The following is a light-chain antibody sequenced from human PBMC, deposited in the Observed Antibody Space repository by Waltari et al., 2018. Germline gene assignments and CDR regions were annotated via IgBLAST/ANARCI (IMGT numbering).Light chain of an antibody. Sequence: DIVMTQSPDSLAVSLGERATTSCRSSQSVLYSSDNKNYLSWYQQKPGQPPKLLVYWASTRESGVPDRFSGSGSGTDFTLTIRSLQAEDVAVYYCQQYYTTPLTFGGGTKVEIK. J-gene: IGKJ4*01. CDR2: WAS. V-gene: IGKV4-1*01. CDR1: QSVLYSSDNKNY. CDR3: QQYYTTPLT.